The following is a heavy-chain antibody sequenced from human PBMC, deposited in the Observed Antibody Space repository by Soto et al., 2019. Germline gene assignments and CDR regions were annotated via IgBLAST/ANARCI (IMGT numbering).Heavy chain of an antibody. D-gene: IGHD2-8*02. V-gene: IGHV4-39*07. Sequence: SETLSLTCTVAGGSISSSSYYWGWIRQPPGKGLEWIGSIYHSGSTNYNPSLKSRVTISVDTSKNQFSLKLTSVTAADTAVYYCARDKITGLFDYWGQGTLVTVSS. CDR2: IYHSGST. CDR1: GGSISSSSYY. J-gene: IGHJ4*02. CDR3: ARDKITGLFDY.